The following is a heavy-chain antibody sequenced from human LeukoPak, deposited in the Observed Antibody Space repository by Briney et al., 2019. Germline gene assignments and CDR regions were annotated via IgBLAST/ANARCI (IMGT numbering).Heavy chain of an antibody. CDR3: ASFGGAAYCGGDCYRWFDP. Sequence: PGGSLRLSCAASGFTFSSYAMSWVRQTPGKGLEWVSSIGGRTGGTYYADSVKGRFTISRDNSKNTLYLQMNSLRAEDTAVYYCASFGGAAYCGGDCYRWFDPWGQGTLVTVSS. J-gene: IGHJ5*02. V-gene: IGHV3-23*01. CDR1: GFTFSSYA. D-gene: IGHD2-21*02. CDR2: IGGRTGGT.